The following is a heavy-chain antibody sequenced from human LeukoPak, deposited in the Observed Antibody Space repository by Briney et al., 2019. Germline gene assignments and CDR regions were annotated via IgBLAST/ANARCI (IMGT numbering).Heavy chain of an antibody. D-gene: IGHD6-6*01. CDR3: ARDLSSAYYYYGMDV. CDR2: IYSGGST. Sequence: GGSLRLSCAASGFTVSSNYMSWVRQAPGKGLEWVSVIYSGGSTYYADSVKGRFTISRDNSKNTLYPQMNSLRAEDTAVYYCARDLSSAYYYYGMDVWGQGTTVTVSS. J-gene: IGHJ6*02. V-gene: IGHV3-66*01. CDR1: GFTVSSNY.